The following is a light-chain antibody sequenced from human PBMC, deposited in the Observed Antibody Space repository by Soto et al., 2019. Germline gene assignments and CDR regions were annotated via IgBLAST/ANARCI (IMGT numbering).Light chain of an antibody. J-gene: IGLJ3*02. CDR3: SSFAGWNNCWV. CDR1: SSDVGAYNY. V-gene: IGLV2-8*01. CDR2: DVS. Sequence: QSALTQPTSASGSPGQSVTISCTGTSSDVGAYNYVSWFQQHPGKAPKLMIYDVSKRPSGVPDRFSGSKSGNTASLTVSGLQDEDDADYCCSSFAGWNNCWVFGGGTKLTVL.